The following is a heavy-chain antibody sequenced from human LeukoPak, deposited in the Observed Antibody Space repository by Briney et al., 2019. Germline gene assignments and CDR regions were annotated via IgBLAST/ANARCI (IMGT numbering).Heavy chain of an antibody. Sequence: HSVTLSLTCAVYGGSFSGYYWSWIRQPPGKGLEWIGEINHSGSTNYNPSLKSRVTISVDTSKNQFSLKLSSVTAADTAVYYCARGTLCNYWGQGTLVTVSS. V-gene: IGHV4-34*01. J-gene: IGHJ4*02. CDR2: INHSGST. CDR3: ARGTLCNY. D-gene: IGHD3-10*02. CDR1: GGSFSGYY.